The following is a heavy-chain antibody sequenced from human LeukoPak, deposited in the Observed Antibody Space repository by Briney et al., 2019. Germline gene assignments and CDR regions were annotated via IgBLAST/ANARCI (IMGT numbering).Heavy chain of an antibody. CDR1: GYSLTTYG. J-gene: IGHJ4*02. CDR2: ISFYNGNT. V-gene: IGHV1-18*01. CDR3: ARGVSARWVDY. Sequence: ASVKVSCKASGYSLTTYGIAWVRQASGRGLEWMGWISFYNGNTKYAQKYQGRVTMTTDTSTSTAYMELRSLRSDDTAVYYCARGVSARWVDYWGQGTLVTVSS. D-gene: IGHD4/OR15-4a*01.